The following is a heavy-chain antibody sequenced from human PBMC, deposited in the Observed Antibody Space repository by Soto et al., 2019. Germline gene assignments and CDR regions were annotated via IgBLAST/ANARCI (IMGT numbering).Heavy chain of an antibody. CDR1: GFTFSSYG. D-gene: IGHD6-13*01. CDR3: AKVPKSYSSSWPPGY. J-gene: IGHJ4*02. V-gene: IGHV3-30*18. CDR2: ISYDGGNK. Sequence: GGSLRLSCAASGFTFSSYGMHWVRQAPGKGLEWVAVISYDGGNKYYADSVKGRFTISRDDSKNTLYLQMNSLRAEDTAVYYCAKVPKSYSSSWPPGYWGQGTLVTVSS.